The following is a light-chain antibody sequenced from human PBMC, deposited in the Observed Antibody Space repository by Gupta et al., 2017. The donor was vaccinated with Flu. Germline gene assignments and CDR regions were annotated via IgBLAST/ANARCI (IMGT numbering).Light chain of an antibody. Sequence: GDRVTITCRASQSVSNFLHWYQQKPGKAPKLLIYGASTLQGGAPSRFSGSRSGTEFTLTINSLQPADFATYFCQQGYSTPQTFGRGTTVEMK. CDR2: GAS. CDR1: QSVSNF. J-gene: IGKJ4*02. CDR3: QQGYSTPQT. V-gene: IGKV1-39*01.